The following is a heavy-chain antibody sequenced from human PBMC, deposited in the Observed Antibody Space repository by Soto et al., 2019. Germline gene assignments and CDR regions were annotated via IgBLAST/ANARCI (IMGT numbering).Heavy chain of an antibody. CDR1: GYTFSGYY. CDR3: ARSLTEGYCTITGCYTRPLYGMDV. V-gene: IGHV1-2*02. Sequence: GXSVKVSCEASGYTFSGYYIHWLRQAPVQGLEWMGWINPNSGGTNYAQKFQGRVTVTRDTPTSTAYMELSRLTSDDTAVYYCARSLTEGYCTITGCYTRPLYGMDVWGQGTTVTVS. D-gene: IGHD2-2*02. J-gene: IGHJ6*02. CDR2: INPNSGGT.